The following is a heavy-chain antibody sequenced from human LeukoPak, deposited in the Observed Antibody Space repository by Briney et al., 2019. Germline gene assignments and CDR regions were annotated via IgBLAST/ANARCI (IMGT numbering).Heavy chain of an antibody. CDR2: IYYSGST. V-gene: IGHV4-59*01. CDR3: ARVSRGYYDSSGYLRGTGFDY. Sequence: SETLSLTCTVSGGSISSYYWSWIRQPPGKGLEWIGYIYYSGSTNYNPSLKSRVTISVDTSKNQFSLKLSSVTAADTAVYYCARVSRGYYDSSGYLRGTGFDYWGQGTLVTVSS. J-gene: IGHJ4*02. D-gene: IGHD3-22*01. CDR1: GGSISSYY.